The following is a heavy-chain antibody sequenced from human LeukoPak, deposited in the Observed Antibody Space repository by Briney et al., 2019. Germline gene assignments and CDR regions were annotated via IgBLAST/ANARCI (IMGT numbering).Heavy chain of an antibody. Sequence: GGSLRLSCAASGFTFSNYWMSWVRQAPGKGLEWVANIKLDGNEKYYVDSVKGRFTISRDNAKNSLYLQMSNLRAEDTAVYFCARGGGLDVWGQGATVTVSS. V-gene: IGHV3-7*03. J-gene: IGHJ6*02. CDR3: ARGGGLDV. CDR1: GFTFSNYW. CDR2: IKLDGNEK. D-gene: IGHD3-16*01.